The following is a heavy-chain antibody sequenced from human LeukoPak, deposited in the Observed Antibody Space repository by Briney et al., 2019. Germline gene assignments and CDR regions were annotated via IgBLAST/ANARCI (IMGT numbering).Heavy chain of an antibody. V-gene: IGHV5-51*01. D-gene: IGHD6-13*01. J-gene: IGHJ5*02. CDR1: GYSFTSYW. CDR2: IYPGDSDT. Sequence: GESLKISCKGSGYSFTSYWIGWVRQMPGKGLEWMGIIYPGDSDTRYSPSFQGQVTISADKSISTAYLQWVSLRASDSAMYYCACRDLTSTWSFPWGQGTLVTASS. CDR3: ACRDLTSTWSFP.